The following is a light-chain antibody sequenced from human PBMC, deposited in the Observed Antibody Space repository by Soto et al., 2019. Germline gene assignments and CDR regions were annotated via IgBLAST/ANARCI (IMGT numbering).Light chain of an antibody. CDR3: QQLNSYPRT. CDR2: AAS. V-gene: IGKV1-9*01. Sequence: DIQLTQSPSFLSASVGDRVTITCRASQGISRYLAWYQQKPGKAPNVLIYAASTLHSGVPSRFSGSGSGTEFTLTIGSLQPEDFATYYCQQLNSYPRTFGGGTKVEIK. J-gene: IGKJ4*01. CDR1: QGISRY.